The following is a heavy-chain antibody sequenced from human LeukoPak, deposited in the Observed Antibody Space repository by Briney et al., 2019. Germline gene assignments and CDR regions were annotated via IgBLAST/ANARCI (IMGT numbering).Heavy chain of an antibody. J-gene: IGHJ6*02. CDR3: AKGWLALGYYYYGMDV. D-gene: IGHD6-19*01. CDR1: GFTFSSYG. V-gene: IGHV3-30*18. Sequence: PGGSLRLSCAASGFTFSSYGMHWVRQAPGKGLEWVAVISYDGSNKYYADSVKGRFTISRDNSKNTLYLQMNSLRAEDTAVYYCAKGWLALGYYYYGMDVWGQGTTVTVSS. CDR2: ISYDGSNK.